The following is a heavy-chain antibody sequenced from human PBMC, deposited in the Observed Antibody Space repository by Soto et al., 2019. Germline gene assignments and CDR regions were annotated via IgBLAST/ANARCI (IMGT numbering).Heavy chain of an antibody. CDR3: ASAQSFEFHNWFDP. D-gene: IGHD3-10*01. CDR1: GGSISTYY. J-gene: IGHJ5*02. CDR2: IYYTGNT. Sequence: QVQLQESGPGLVKPSETLSLTCTVAGGSISTYYWRWIRQPPGQGLEWIGHIYYTGNTNYNPSLKSRVNISVDTSTNRFSLRLRPVSAADTAVYYCASAQSFEFHNWFDPWGQGTLVTVSS. V-gene: IGHV4-59*13.